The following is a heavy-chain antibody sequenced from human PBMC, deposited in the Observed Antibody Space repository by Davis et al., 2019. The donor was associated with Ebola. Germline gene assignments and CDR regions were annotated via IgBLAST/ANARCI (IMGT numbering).Heavy chain of an antibody. CDR3: ARGRPLGY. Sequence: SETLSLTCTVSGGSIRTYYWSWIWQPPGKGLEWIGYIYYSGSTNYNPSLKSRVTISVDTSKNQFSLKLSSVTAADTAVYYCARGRPLGYWGQGTLVTVSS. CDR2: IYYSGST. D-gene: IGHD3-16*02. J-gene: IGHJ4*02. CDR1: GGSIRTYY. V-gene: IGHV4-59*01.